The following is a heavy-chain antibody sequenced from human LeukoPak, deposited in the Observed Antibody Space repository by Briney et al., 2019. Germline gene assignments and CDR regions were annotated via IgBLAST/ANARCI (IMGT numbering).Heavy chain of an antibody. Sequence: SVKVSCKASGGTFSSYAISWVRQPPGQGLEWMGGIIPIFGTANYAQKFQGRVTITTDESTSTAYMELSSLRSEDTAVYYCARPQYSGSNRGPFDYWGQGTLVTVSS. V-gene: IGHV1-69*05. D-gene: IGHD1-26*01. CDR3: ARPQYSGSNRGPFDY. CDR1: GGTFSSYA. J-gene: IGHJ4*02. CDR2: IIPIFGTA.